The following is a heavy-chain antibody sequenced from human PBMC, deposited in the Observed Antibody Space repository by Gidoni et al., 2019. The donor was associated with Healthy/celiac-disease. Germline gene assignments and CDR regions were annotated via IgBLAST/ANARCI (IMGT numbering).Heavy chain of an antibody. CDR3: VIIQMGLQYYYYGMDV. V-gene: IGHV3-64D*06. CDR2: IRSNGGST. Sequence: EVQLVESGGGLVQPGGSLRLSCSASGFTFSSYAMHWVRQAPGKGLEYVSAIRSNGGSTYYADSVKGRFTISRDNSKNTLYLQMSSLRAEDTAVYYCVIIQMGLQYYYYGMDVWGQGTTVTVSS. D-gene: IGHD4-4*01. J-gene: IGHJ6*02. CDR1: GFTFSSYA.